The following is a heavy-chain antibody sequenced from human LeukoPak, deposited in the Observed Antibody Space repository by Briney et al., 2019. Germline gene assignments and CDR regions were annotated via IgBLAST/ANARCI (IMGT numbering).Heavy chain of an antibody. J-gene: IGHJ3*02. CDR3: ARDRYNWNDWGLEGSQIDT. V-gene: IGHV3-48*01. Sequence: PGGSLRLSCAASGFTFSSYSMNWVRQAPGKGLEWVSYISSSSSTIYYADSVKGRFTISRDNAKNSLYLQMNSLRAEDTAVYYCARDRYNWNDWGLEGSQIDTWGQGTMVTVSS. D-gene: IGHD1-1*01. CDR2: ISSSSSTI. CDR1: GFTFSSYS.